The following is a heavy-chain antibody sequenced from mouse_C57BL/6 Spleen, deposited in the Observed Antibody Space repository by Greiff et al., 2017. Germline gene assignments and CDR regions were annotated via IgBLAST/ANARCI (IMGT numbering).Heavy chain of an antibody. V-gene: IGHV1-82*01. CDR2: IYPGDGDT. D-gene: IGHD1-1*01. J-gene: IGHJ2*01. Sequence: QVQLQQSGPELVKPGASVKISCKASGYAFSSSWMNWVKQRPGKGLEWIGRIYPGDGDTNYNGKFKGKATLTADKSSSTAYMQLSSLTSEDSAVYFCARTTKVVAGDYWGQGTTLTVSS. CDR3: ARTTKVVAGDY. CDR1: GYAFSSSW.